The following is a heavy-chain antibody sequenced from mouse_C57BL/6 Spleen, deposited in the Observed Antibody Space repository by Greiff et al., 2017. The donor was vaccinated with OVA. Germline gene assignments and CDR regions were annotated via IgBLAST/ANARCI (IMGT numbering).Heavy chain of an antibody. Sequence: VQLQQPGAELVMPGASVKLSCKASGYTFTSYWMHWVKQRPGQGLEWIGEIDPSDSYTNYNQKFKGKSTLTVDKSSSTAYMQLSSLTSEDSAVYYCAIMEANWDGMDYWGQGTSVTVSS. CDR1: GYTFTSYW. V-gene: IGHV1-69*01. D-gene: IGHD4-1*01. CDR2: IDPSDSYT. J-gene: IGHJ4*01. CDR3: AIMEANWDGMDY.